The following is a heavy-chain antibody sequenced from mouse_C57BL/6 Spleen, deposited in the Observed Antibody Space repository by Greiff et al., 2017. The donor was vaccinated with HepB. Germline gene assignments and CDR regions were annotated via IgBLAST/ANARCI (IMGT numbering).Heavy chain of an antibody. D-gene: IGHD4-1*01. V-gene: IGHV10-1*01. CDR2: IRSKSNNHAT. Sequence: EVMLVESGGGLVQPKGSLKLSCAASGFSFNTYAMNWVRQAPGKGLEWVARIRSKSNNHATYYADSVKDRFTISRDDSESMLYLQMTNLKTEDTAMYYSVRHGELGIDYWGQGTTLTVSS. CDR3: VRHGELGIDY. J-gene: IGHJ2*01. CDR1: GFSFNTYA.